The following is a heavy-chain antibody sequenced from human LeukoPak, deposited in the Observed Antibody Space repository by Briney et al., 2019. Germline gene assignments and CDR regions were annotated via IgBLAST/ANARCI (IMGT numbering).Heavy chain of an antibody. D-gene: IGHD3-10*01. Sequence: ASVKVPCKASGYTFTGYYMHWVRQAPGQGLEWMGWINPNSGGTNYAQKFQGRVTMTRDTSISTAYMELSRLRSDDTAVNYCARDHYYGSGSQGFFFWFDPWGQGTLVTVSS. CDR3: ARDHYYGSGSQGFFFWFDP. CDR2: INPNSGGT. CDR1: GYTFTGYY. V-gene: IGHV1-2*02. J-gene: IGHJ5*02.